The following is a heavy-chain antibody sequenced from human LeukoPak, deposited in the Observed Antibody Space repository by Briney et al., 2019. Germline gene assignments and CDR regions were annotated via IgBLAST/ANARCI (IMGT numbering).Heavy chain of an antibody. CDR3: ARDGQDYGSGSYPDY. CDR2: INPSGGRI. J-gene: IGHJ4*02. CDR1: GYTFSSYY. D-gene: IGHD3-10*01. Sequence: GASVKVSCKASGYTFSSYYMHWVRQAPGQGLVWMVIINPSGGRIIYAQKFQGSVTMTRDTSTSTVYMKLRSLRSEDTAVYYCARDGQDYGSGSYPDYWGQGTLVTVSS. V-gene: IGHV1-46*01.